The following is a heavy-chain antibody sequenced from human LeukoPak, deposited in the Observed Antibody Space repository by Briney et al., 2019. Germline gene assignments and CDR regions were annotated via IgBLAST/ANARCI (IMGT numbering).Heavy chain of an antibody. J-gene: IGHJ4*02. CDR3: ARGAYYYED. CDR1: GFTFSSYA. V-gene: IGHV3-48*01. D-gene: IGHD3-22*01. CDR2: ISSSSSTI. Sequence: PGGSLRLSCAASGFTFSSYAMSWVRQAPGKGLEWVSYISSSSSTIYYADSVKGRFTISRDNAKNSLYLQMNSLRAEDMAVYYCARGAYYYEDWGQGTLVTVSS.